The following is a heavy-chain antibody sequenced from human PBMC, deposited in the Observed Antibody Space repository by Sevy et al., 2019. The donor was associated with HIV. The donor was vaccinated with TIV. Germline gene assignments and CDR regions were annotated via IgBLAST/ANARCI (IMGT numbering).Heavy chain of an antibody. CDR2: IIPIFGTA. Sequence: ASVKVSCKASGGTFSSYAISWVRQAPGQGLEWMGGIIPIFGTANYAQKFQGRVTITADESTSTAYMELSSLGSEDTAVYYCARDTNCSGGSCYYYWGQGTLVTVSS. J-gene: IGHJ4*02. V-gene: IGHV1-69*13. D-gene: IGHD2-15*01. CDR1: GGTFSSYA. CDR3: ARDTNCSGGSCYYY.